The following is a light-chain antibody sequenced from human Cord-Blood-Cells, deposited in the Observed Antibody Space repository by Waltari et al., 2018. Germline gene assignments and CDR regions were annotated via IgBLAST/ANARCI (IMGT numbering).Light chain of an antibody. CDR1: QSISSY. V-gene: IGKV1-39*01. CDR2: AAS. J-gene: IGKJ3*01. CDR3: QQSYSTPFT. Sequence: DIQMTQSPSSLSASVGDRVTITCRASQSISSYLNWYQQKPGKAPKLLIYAASSLQSGVPSRFSVSGSGTDFTLTSSSLQPEDFATDYCQQSYSTPFTFGPGTKVDIK.